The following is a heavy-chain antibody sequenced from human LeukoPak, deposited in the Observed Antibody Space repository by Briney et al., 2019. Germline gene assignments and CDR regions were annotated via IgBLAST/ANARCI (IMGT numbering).Heavy chain of an antibody. CDR1: GYSFTNYW. CDR3: ARLGYNWNGGALFRAFDI. Sequence: PGESLKISCKGSGYSFTNYWIGWVRQLPGKGLEWMGIIYPGDSDTRYSPSFQGQVTISADKSISTAYLQWSSLKASDTAMYYCARLGYNWNGGALFRAFDIWGQGTMVTVSS. CDR2: IYPGDSDT. V-gene: IGHV5-51*01. J-gene: IGHJ3*02. D-gene: IGHD1-1*01.